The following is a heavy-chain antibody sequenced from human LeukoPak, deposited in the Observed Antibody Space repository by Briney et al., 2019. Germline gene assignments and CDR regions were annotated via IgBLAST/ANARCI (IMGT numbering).Heavy chain of an antibody. CDR1: GYTFTGYY. Sequence: ASVKVSCKASGYTFTGYYMHWVRQAPGQGLEWMGWINPNSGGTNYAQKFQGRVTMTRDTSISTAYMELSSLRSEDTAVYYCARDLGTSEYYDYVWDTYDAFDIWGQGTMVTVSS. J-gene: IGHJ3*02. D-gene: IGHD3-16*01. CDR3: ARDLGTSEYYDYVWDTYDAFDI. CDR2: INPNSGGT. V-gene: IGHV1-2*02.